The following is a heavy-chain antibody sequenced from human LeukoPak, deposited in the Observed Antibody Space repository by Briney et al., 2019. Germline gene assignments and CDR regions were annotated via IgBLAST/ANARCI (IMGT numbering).Heavy chain of an antibody. Sequence: SETLSLTCAVYGGSFSDYYWSWIRQPPGKGLEWIGEINHSGSTNYNPSLKSRVTISVDTSKNQFSLKLSSVTAADTAVYYCARGAVVFDYWGQGTLVTVSS. CDR3: ARGAVVFDY. J-gene: IGHJ4*02. V-gene: IGHV4-34*01. CDR1: GGSFSDYY. CDR2: INHSGST. D-gene: IGHD2-15*01.